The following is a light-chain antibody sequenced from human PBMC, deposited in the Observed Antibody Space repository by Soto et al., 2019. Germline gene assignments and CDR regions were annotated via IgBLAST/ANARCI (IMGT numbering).Light chain of an antibody. CDR1: SSNIGAGRD. CDR3: QSFDSSLSAYV. V-gene: IGLV1-40*01. Sequence: QSVLTQPPSVSGAPGQRVTISCTGSSSNIGAGRDVHWYQQLPGTAPRLLIYGINNRPSGVPDRFSASKSGTSASLAITGLQAEDEADFYCQSFDSSLSAYVFGTGTKLTVL. J-gene: IGLJ1*01. CDR2: GIN.